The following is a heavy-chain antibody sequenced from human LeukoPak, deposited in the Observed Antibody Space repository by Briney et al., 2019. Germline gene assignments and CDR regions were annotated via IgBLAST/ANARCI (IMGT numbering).Heavy chain of an antibody. D-gene: IGHD3-16*01. CDR2: IKQDGSEK. V-gene: IGHV3-7*01. CDR3: ARASADDYDYVWGSYIDY. CDR1: GFTFSSYW. J-gene: IGHJ4*02. Sequence: GGSLRLSCAASGFTFSSYWMSWVRQAPGKGLEWVANIKQDGSEKYYVDSVKGRFTISRDNSKNTLYLQMNSLRAEDTAVYYCARASADDYDYVWGSYIDYWGQGTLVTVSS.